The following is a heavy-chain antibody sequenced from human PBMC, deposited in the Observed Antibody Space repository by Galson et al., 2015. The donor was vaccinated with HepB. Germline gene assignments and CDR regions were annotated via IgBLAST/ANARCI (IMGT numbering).Heavy chain of an antibody. Sequence: SLRLSCAASRLIFANYWIHWVRQVPGKGLVWVSHINVDGTNTNYADSVKGRFTISRDNAKNTIYLEMNNLGVEDTAIYYCVTAPATWERGSHYYFDNWGQGTPVTVSS. D-gene: IGHD1-26*01. CDR2: INVDGTNT. CDR3: VTAPATWERGSHYYFDN. J-gene: IGHJ4*02. CDR1: RLIFANYW. V-gene: IGHV3-74*01.